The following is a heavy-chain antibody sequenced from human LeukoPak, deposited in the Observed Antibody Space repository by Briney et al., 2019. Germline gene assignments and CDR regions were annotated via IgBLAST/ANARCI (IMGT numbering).Heavy chain of an antibody. V-gene: IGHV3-21*01. Sequence: PGGSLRLSCAASGFTFSSYSMNWFRQAPGKGLEWVSSISSSSSYIYYADSVKGRFTISRDNAKNSLYLQMNSLRAEDTAVYYCARALEYYGSGSYVDIWGQGTLVTVSS. D-gene: IGHD3-10*01. J-gene: IGHJ4*02. CDR3: ARALEYYGSGSYVDI. CDR2: ISSSSSYI. CDR1: GFTFSSYS.